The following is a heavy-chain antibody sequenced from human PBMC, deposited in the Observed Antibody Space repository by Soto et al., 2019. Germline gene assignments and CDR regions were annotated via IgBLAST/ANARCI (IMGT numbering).Heavy chain of an antibody. J-gene: IGHJ6*02. CDR3: AKVGAPTYYDILTGYYPAYGMDV. Sequence: GGSLRLSCAASGFTFSSYAMSWVRQAPGKGLEWVSAISGSGGSTYYADSVKGRFTISRDNSKNTLYLQMNSLRAEDTAVYYCAKVGAPTYYDILTGYYPAYGMDVWGQGTTVTVSS. V-gene: IGHV3-23*01. CDR1: GFTFSSYA. D-gene: IGHD3-9*01. CDR2: ISGSGGST.